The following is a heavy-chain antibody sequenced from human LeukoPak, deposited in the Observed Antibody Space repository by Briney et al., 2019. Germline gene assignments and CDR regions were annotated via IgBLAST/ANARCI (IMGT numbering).Heavy chain of an antibody. Sequence: ASVNVSCKASGYTFTAYYMHWVRQAPGQGLEWMGWIDPNSGGTDYAQKFQGRVTMTRDTSVSTAYMELSRLTSDDTAVYYCARDMGIRGVITPFDCWGQGTLVTVSS. CDR2: IDPNSGGT. CDR1: GYTFTAYY. V-gene: IGHV1-2*02. D-gene: IGHD3-10*01. J-gene: IGHJ4*02. CDR3: ARDMGIRGVITPFDC.